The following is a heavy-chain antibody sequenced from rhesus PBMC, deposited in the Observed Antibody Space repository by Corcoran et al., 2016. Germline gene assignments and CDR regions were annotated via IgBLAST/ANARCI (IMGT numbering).Heavy chain of an antibody. CDR2: ISGSSGST. J-gene: IGHJ4*01. CDR1: GGSLSSSNW. CDR3: ARDGGWLSSDY. D-gene: IGHD3-28*01. V-gene: IGHV4-65*01. Sequence: QVQLQESGPGMVKTSETLSLTCPVSGGSLSSSNWWNWIRQPPGKGLEWLGYISGSSGSTYYNPSLKSRVTISTDTSKNQFSLKLSSVTAADTAVYYCARDGGWLSSDYWGQGVLVTVSS.